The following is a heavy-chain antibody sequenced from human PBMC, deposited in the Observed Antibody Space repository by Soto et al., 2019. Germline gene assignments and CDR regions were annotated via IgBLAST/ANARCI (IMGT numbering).Heavy chain of an antibody. CDR1: GFSFHMAW. D-gene: IGHD3-16*01. J-gene: IGHJ4*02. V-gene: IGHV3-15*07. CDR2: IKSYINGGTI. Sequence: EVQLAESGGDLVKPGGSLRLSCAASGFSFHMAWMNWVRQTPGQGLEWVGRIKSYINGGTIDYAAPVKGRFTISRDDSRGRLYLEMDSLKTEDTALYYCAADLPDWGAYAFDYWGQGTPVTVSS. CDR3: AADLPDWGAYAFDY.